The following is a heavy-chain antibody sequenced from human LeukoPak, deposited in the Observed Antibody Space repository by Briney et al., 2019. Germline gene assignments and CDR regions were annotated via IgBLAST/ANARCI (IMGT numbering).Heavy chain of an antibody. Sequence: PGGSLRLSCAASGFTFSSYGMHWVRQAPGKGLEWVAFIRYDGSNKYYADSVKGRFTISRDNSKNTLYLQMNSLRAEDTAVYYCAKDQGGYYGSGSYVDYWGQGTLVTVSS. D-gene: IGHD3-10*01. CDR3: AKDQGGYYGSGSYVDY. CDR2: IRYDGSNK. V-gene: IGHV3-30*02. J-gene: IGHJ4*02. CDR1: GFTFSSYG.